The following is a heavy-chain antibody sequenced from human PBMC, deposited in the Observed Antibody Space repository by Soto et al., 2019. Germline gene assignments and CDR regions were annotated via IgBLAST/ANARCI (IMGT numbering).Heavy chain of an antibody. CDR1: GVTVGNNY. Sequence: GGSLRLSCAASGVTVGNNYMTWVRQAPGKGLEWVSFIYSSGSTYYADSVKGRVTISRDNFKNTLYLQMNSLRAEDTAVYYCGAVFLALYSSSSPAFVYWGQGILVTVPQ. D-gene: IGHD6-6*01. CDR3: GAVFLALYSSSSPAFVY. CDR2: IYSSGST. J-gene: IGHJ4*02. V-gene: IGHV3-53*01.